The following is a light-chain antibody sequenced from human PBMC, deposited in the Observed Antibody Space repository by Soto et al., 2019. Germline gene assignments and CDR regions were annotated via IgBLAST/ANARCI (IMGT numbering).Light chain of an antibody. CDR1: QSVGTY. V-gene: IGKV3-11*01. CDR3: QGRSNWAWT. CDR2: DAS. Sequence: ESVLTQSPATLSLSPGERATLSCRASQSVGTYLAWYQHKPGQAPRLLIYDASNRATGIPARFSGGGSGTDFTLTISSLEPEDFAVYYCQGRSNWAWTFGQGTKVEIK. J-gene: IGKJ1*01.